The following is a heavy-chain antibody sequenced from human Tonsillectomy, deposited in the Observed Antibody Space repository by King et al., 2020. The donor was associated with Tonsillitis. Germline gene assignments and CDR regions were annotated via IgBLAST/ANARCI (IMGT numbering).Heavy chain of an antibody. Sequence: QLVQSGAEVKKPGSSVTVSCKASGGTFSSYAISWVRQAPGQGLEWMGGIIPIFGTANYAQKFQGRVTITADKSTSTAYMELSSLRSEDTAVYYCARGWGYCSGGSCYSEYYFDYWGQGTLVTVSS. CDR3: ARGWGYCSGGSCYSEYYFDY. J-gene: IGHJ4*02. D-gene: IGHD2-15*01. V-gene: IGHV1-69*14. CDR2: IIPIFGTA. CDR1: GGTFSSYA.